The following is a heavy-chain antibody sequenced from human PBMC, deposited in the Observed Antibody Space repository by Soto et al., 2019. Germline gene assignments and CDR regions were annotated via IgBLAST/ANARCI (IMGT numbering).Heavy chain of an antibody. CDR2: TTQDGNDK. Sequence: PGGSLRLSCVAYGFTFSPYYMSWVRQAPGKGLEWLAMTTQDGNDKHYVDSVRGRFTISRDNAKNTLYLQMNSLRAEDTAVYYCARDPHYFYDSTGYYDYWGQGTLVTVSS. D-gene: IGHD3-22*01. V-gene: IGHV3-7*01. CDR3: ARDPHYFYDSTGYYDY. J-gene: IGHJ4*02. CDR1: GFTFSPYY.